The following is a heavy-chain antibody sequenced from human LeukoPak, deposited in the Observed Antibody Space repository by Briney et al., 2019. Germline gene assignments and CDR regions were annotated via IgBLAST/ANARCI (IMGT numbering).Heavy chain of an antibody. CDR1: GYSISSGYY. Sequence: SETLSLTCTVSGYSISSGYYWGWIRQPPGKGLEWIGSIYHSGSTYYNPSLKSRVTISVDTSKNQFSLKLSSVTAADTAVYYCARDDPIPIMVLGFGESRDWFDLWGQGTLVTVSS. J-gene: IGHJ5*02. CDR3: ARDDPIPIMVLGFGESRDWFDL. D-gene: IGHD3-10*01. V-gene: IGHV4-38-2*02. CDR2: IYHSGST.